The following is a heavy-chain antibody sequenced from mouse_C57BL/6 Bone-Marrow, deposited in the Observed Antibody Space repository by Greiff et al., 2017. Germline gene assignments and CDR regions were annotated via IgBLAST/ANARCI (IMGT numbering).Heavy chain of an antibody. CDR2: IHPNSGST. V-gene: IGHV1-64*01. Sequence: QVQLQQPGAELVKPGASVKLSCKASGYTFTSYWMHWVKQRPGQGLEWIGMIHPNSGSTNYNEKFKSKATLTVDKSSSTAYMQLSSLTSADSAVFYCARSPSTVVDAMDYGGKGTSVTVSS. CDR1: GYTFTSYW. J-gene: IGHJ4*01. D-gene: IGHD1-1*01. CDR3: ARSPSTVVDAMDY.